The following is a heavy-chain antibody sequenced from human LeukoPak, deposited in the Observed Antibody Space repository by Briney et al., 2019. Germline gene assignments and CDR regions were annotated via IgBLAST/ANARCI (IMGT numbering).Heavy chain of an antibody. J-gene: IGHJ5*02. V-gene: IGHV3-23*01. CDR3: ARERRRALRYFDWLSSIWFDP. CDR1: GFTFSDYG. Sequence: GGTLRLSCAASGFTFSDYGMSWVRQAPGKGLEWVSAISGSGGSTYYADSMKGRFTISRDNSKNTLYLQMNSLRAEDTAVYYCARERRRALRYFDWLSSIWFDPWGQGTLVTVSS. D-gene: IGHD3-9*01. CDR2: ISGSGGST.